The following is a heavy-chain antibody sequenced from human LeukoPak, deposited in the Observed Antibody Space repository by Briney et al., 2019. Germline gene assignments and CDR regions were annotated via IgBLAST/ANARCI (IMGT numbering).Heavy chain of an antibody. J-gene: IGHJ6*02. CDR1: GFTFSSHG. D-gene: IGHD5-18*01. CDR3: AKRRTVDTAMATHYYGMDV. V-gene: IGHV3-30*18. Sequence: GGSLRLSCAASGFTFSSHGMHWVRRAPGKGLEWVAVISYDGSDKYYADSVKGRFTISRDNSKNTLYLQMNSLRVEDTAVYYCAKRRTVDTAMATHYYGMDVWGQGTTVTVSS. CDR2: ISYDGSDK.